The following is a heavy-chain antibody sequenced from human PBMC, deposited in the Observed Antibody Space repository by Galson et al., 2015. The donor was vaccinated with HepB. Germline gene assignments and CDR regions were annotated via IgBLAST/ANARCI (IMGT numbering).Heavy chain of an antibody. Sequence: LRLSCAASGFNFSLYSMNWVRQAPGKGLEWVSSISSSGSYIYYGGPVKGRCTVSRDSAKTSVYLQMNSLRGDDTAVYYCARALPSGIRGGRVFDHWGQGTLVTVSS. V-gene: IGHV3-21*01. CDR1: GFNFSLYS. D-gene: IGHD3-10*01. CDR3: ARALPSGIRGGRVFDH. J-gene: IGHJ4*02. CDR2: ISSSGSYI.